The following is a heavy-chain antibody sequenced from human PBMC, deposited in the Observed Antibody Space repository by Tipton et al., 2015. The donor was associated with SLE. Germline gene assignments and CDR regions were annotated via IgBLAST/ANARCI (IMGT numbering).Heavy chain of an antibody. CDR1: GFFFSNYA. CDR2: ISGSGDMT. CDR3: ATSYDSRGYSAYYYMDD. J-gene: IGHJ6*03. Sequence: SLRLSCKASGFFFSNYAMSWVRQTPGKGLEWVSRISGSGDMTYYADSVKGRFTISRDNSKYTNTLYLEMHSLRAEDTAVYYCATSYDSRGYSAYYYMDDWGKGTTVTVS. D-gene: IGHD3-22*01. V-gene: IGHV3-23*01.